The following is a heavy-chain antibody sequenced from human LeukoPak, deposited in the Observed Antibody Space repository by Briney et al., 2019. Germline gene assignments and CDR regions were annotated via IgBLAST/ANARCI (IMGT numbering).Heavy chain of an antibody. CDR3: AREEWNLQYSGYDWTYYFDY. V-gene: IGHV1-69*06. D-gene: IGHD5-12*01. CDR1: GGTFSSYA. J-gene: IGHJ4*02. Sequence: SVKVSCKASGGTFSSYAISWVRQAPGQGLEWMGGIIPIFGTANYAQKFQGRVTITADKSTSTAYMELSSLRPEDTAVYYCAREEWNLQYSGYDWTYYFDYWGQGTLVTVSS. CDR2: IIPIFGTA.